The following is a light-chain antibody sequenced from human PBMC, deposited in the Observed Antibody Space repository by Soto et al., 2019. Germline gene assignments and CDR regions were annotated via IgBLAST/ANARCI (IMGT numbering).Light chain of an antibody. Sequence: EIVLTQSPGTLSLSPGERATLSCRASQSVSSSYLAWNQQKPGQVPRLLIYGASSRATVIPDRFSGSGFGTDFTLTFSRLEPEYFAVYYCQQYGSSPGTFGQGTKVDIK. CDR1: QSVSSSY. V-gene: IGKV3-20*01. CDR2: GAS. CDR3: QQYGSSPGT. J-gene: IGKJ1*01.